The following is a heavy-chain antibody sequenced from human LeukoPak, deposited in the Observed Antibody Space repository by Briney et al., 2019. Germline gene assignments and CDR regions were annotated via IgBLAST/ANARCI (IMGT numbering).Heavy chain of an antibody. CDR3: AKDSGSGWYQYGMDV. V-gene: IGHV3-23*01. Sequence: PGGSLRLSCAASGSTLSSYVMSWVRQAPGKGLEWVSGISGSGGSTNYADSVKGRFTISRDNSKNTLYLQMNRLRVEDTAVYYCAKDSGSGWYQYGMDVWGQGTTVTVSS. J-gene: IGHJ6*02. D-gene: IGHD6-19*01. CDR2: ISGSGGST. CDR1: GSTLSSYV.